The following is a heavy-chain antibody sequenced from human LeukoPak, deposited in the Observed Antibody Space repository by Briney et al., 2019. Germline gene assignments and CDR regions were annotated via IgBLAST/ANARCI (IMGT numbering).Heavy chain of an antibody. CDR1: GFTFTTYW. CDR2: SNSDGSIT. V-gene: IGHV3-74*01. D-gene: IGHD5-18*01. Sequence: GGSLRLSCAASGFTFTTYWMHWDRQAPGKGLVWVSHSNSDGSITSYADSVKGRFTISRDNAKNTLYLQMNSLRAEDTAVYYCARDAVDTANAVWGQGTTVTVSS. J-gene: IGHJ6*02. CDR3: ARDAVDTANAV.